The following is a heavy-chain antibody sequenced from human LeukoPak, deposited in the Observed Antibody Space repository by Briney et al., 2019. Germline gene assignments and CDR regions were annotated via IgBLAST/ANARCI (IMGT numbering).Heavy chain of an antibody. Sequence: PSQTLSLTCTVSGGSISSGGYYWSWIRQHPGKGLEWIGYIYYSGSTYYNPSLKSRVTMSADTSKNQFSLKLSSVTAADTAVYYCARGVAARPDYWGQGTLVTVSS. V-gene: IGHV4-31*03. J-gene: IGHJ4*02. CDR3: ARGVAARPDY. CDR1: GGSISSGGYY. CDR2: IYYSGST. D-gene: IGHD6-6*01.